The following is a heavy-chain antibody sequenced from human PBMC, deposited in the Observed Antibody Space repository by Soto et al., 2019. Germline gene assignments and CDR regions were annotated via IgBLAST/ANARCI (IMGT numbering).Heavy chain of an antibody. V-gene: IGHV1-69*13. J-gene: IGHJ4*02. D-gene: IGHD3-22*01. CDR1: GGTFSSYA. CDR3: ARESAGRDEFESSGDFDY. Sequence: SVKVSCKASGGTFSSYAISWVRQAPGQGLEWMGGIIPIFGTANYAQKFQGGVTITADESTGTAYMELSSLRSEDTAVYYCARESAGRDEFESSGDFDYWGQGTLVTVSS. CDR2: IIPIFGTA.